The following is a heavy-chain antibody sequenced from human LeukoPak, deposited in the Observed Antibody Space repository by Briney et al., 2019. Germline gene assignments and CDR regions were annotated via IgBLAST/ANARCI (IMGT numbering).Heavy chain of an antibody. CDR2: TVSEIDGRTT. Sequence: GGSLRLSCAASGFTFNYAWMSWVRQVPGKGLEWVGQTVSEIDGRTTDYATPVKGRFTISRDDSESTLYLQMNSLKIEDTAVYYCTTDEDWNYARKDVWGQGATVIVSS. D-gene: IGHD1-7*01. CDR3: TTDEDWNYARKDV. CDR1: GFTFNYAW. J-gene: IGHJ6*02. V-gene: IGHV3-15*04.